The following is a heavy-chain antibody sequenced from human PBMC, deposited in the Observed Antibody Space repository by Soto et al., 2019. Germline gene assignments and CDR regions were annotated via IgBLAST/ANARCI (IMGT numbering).Heavy chain of an antibody. D-gene: IGHD3-10*01. V-gene: IGHV3-53*01. CDR1: GLTVSHNY. J-gene: IGHJ4*02. CDR3: ARARELTLLRVPSSY. CDR2: LYTEGTT. Sequence: PGGSLRLSCVASGLTVSHNYMAWVRQAPEMGLEWVSILYTEGTTYYADSVKGRFTISRDSSKNTLFLQMDSLRAEDTAVYYCARARELTLLRVPSSYWGQGTLVTVSS.